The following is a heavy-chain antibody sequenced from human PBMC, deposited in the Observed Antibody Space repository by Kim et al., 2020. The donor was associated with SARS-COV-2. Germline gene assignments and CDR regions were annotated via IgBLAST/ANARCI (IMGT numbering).Heavy chain of an antibody. V-gene: IGHV6-1*01. Sequence: SQTLSLTCVISGESVSSNNAAWNSIRQSPSRGLEWLGDTYYRSEWYTDSAVSVKSRISINPDTSKNQVSLKLNSVTPEDTAVYFCARGLDLARFDLWGQGILVTVTS. CDR2: TYYRSEWYT. J-gene: IGHJ5*02. CDR3: ARGLDLARFDL. CDR1: GESVSSNNAA. D-gene: IGHD3-3*01.